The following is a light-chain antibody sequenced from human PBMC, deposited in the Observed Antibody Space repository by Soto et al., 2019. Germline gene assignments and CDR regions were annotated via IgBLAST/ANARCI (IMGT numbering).Light chain of an antibody. CDR3: SSYSSTTHVV. CDR1: SSDVGGYDY. V-gene: IGLV2-14*01. Sequence: QSVLTQPASVSGSPGQSITISCTGTSSDVGGYDYVSWYRQHPGKAPKLMIYDVTNRPSGVSNRFSGSKSGNTASLTISGLQAEDEADYYCSSYSSTTHVVFGGGTKLTVL. CDR2: DVT. J-gene: IGLJ2*01.